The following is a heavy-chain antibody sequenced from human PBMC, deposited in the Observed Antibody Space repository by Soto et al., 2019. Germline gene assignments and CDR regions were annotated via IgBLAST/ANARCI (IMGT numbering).Heavy chain of an antibody. CDR1: GYNFIGYW. CDR2: INPNSGVT. J-gene: IGHJ6*02. Sequence: QVQLVQSGAEGKKPGASVRVSCKASGYNFIGYWMHWVRQAPGQGLEWMGRINPNSGVTKLAKKFQGSVNLARETCIRTAYMGATRLTPGDTALLFCAEDLLGGGGQYLDVWGQGTTVTVSS. V-gene: IGHV1-2*04. CDR3: AEDLLGGGGQYLDV. D-gene: IGHD3-16*01.